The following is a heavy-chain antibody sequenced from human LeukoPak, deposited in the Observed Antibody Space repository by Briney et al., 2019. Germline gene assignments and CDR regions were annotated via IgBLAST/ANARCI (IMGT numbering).Heavy chain of an antibody. J-gene: IGHJ4*02. V-gene: IGHV4-39*07. CDR2: IYYSGST. CDR3: ARDGPIFGVATAFDY. CDR1: GGSISSSSYY. Sequence: KPSETLSLTCTVSGGSISSSSYYWGWIRQPPGKGLEWIGSIYYSGSTYYNPSLKSRVTISVDTSKNQFSLKLSSVTAADTAVYYCARDGPIFGVATAFDYWGQGTLVTASS. D-gene: IGHD3-3*01.